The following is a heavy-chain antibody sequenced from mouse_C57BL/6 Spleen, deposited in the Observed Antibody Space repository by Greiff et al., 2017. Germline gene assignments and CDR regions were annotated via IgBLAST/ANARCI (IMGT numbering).Heavy chain of an antibody. V-gene: IGHV1-81*01. Sequence: QVQLQQSGAELARPGASVKLSCKASGYTFTSYGISWVKQRTGQGLEGIGEIYPRSGNTYYNENLKGKATLTADKSTSTAYMELHSLTSEDSAVYFCARERGSLYYFAMGDRGQGASVTVAS. CDR3: ARERGSLYYFAMGD. CDR2: IYPRSGNT. J-gene: IGHJ4*01. CDR1: GYTFTSYG. D-gene: IGHD6-5*01.